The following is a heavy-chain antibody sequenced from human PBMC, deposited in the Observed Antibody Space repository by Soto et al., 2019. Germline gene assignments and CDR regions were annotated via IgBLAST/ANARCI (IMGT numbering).Heavy chain of an antibody. V-gene: IGHV4-30-4*01. CDR2: IYYSGST. CDR3: ARGAYDILTGYSRNGYYFDY. J-gene: IGHJ4*02. Sequence: TLSLTCAVSGGSISSGDYYWSWIRQPPGKGLEWIGYIYYSGSTYYNPSLKSRVTISVDTSKNQFSLKLSSVTAADTAVYYCARGAYDILTGYSRNGYYFDYWGQGTLVTVSA. CDR1: GGSISSGDYY. D-gene: IGHD3-9*01.